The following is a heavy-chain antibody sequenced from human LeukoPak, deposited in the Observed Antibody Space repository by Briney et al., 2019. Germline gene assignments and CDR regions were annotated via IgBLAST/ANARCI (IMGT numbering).Heavy chain of an antibody. Sequence: GGSLRLSCAASGFTFSSYSMNWVRQAPGKGLEWVSYISSSSSTIYYADSVKGRFTISRDNAKNSLYLQMNSLRDEDTAVYYCARGPYYYDSSGEVDYWGQGTLVTVSS. D-gene: IGHD3-22*01. CDR3: ARGPYYYDSSGEVDY. CDR1: GFTFSSYS. V-gene: IGHV3-48*02. CDR2: ISSSSSTI. J-gene: IGHJ4*02.